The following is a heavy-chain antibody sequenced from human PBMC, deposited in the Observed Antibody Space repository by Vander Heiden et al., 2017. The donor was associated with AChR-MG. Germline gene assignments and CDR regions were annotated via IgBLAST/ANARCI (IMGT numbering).Heavy chain of an antibody. Sequence: VQLVESGGGLVHPGGSLRLSCAASGFIFSSFNMYWVRQAPGKGLGWISYISGGSSSILYAESVKGRFTISRENARNSVFLQMNSLRAEDTALYYCAREAVPPDDPWGQGTLVTVSS. V-gene: IGHV3-48*01. CDR2: ISGGSSSI. D-gene: IGHD2-15*01. J-gene: IGHJ5*02. CDR1: GFIFSSFN. CDR3: AREAVPPDDP.